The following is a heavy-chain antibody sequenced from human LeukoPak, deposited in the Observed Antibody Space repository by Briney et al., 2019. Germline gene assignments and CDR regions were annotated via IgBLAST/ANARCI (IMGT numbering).Heavy chain of an antibody. V-gene: IGHV3-74*01. D-gene: IGHD3-9*01. CDR2: IYSDGGRT. CDR1: GFTLSSSW. J-gene: IGHJ6*03. CDR3: AKEYYDILTGYPLSYMDV. Sequence: GSLRLSCAGSGFTLSSSWMHWVRQGPGKGLVWVSRIYSDGGRTNYADSVKGRFTISGDNAKNTLYLQMNSLRAEDTAVYYCAKEYYDILTGYPLSYMDVWGKGTTVTVSS.